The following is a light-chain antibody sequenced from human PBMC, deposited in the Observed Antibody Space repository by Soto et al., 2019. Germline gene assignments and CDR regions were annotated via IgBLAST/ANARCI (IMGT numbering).Light chain of an antibody. V-gene: IGLV2-23*03. J-gene: IGLJ1*01. CDR1: NNDVGSYNF. Sequence: QSVLTQPASVSGSPGQSIAISCTGTNNDVGSYNFVSWYQQHPGKAPKVLIYEGTKRSSGVSNRFSGSESGNTASLTISGLQTEDEADYYCCSYVRGGTIDVFGTGTKVTVL. CDR3: CSYVRGGTIDV. CDR2: EGT.